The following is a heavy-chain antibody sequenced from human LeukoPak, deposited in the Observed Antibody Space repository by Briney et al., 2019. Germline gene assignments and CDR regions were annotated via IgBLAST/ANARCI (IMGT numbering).Heavy chain of an antibody. D-gene: IGHD6-6*01. CDR1: GFTVSTNF. CDR3: ARLASRPY. V-gene: IGHV3-53*01. J-gene: IGHJ4*02. CDR2: IYADGRT. Sequence: GGSLRLSCAVSGFTVSTNFMSWVRQAPGRGLEWVSIIYADGRTSYAGSVKGRFTISRDNSKNTVYLQMSSLRADDTAVYYCARLASRPYWGQGSLVTVSS.